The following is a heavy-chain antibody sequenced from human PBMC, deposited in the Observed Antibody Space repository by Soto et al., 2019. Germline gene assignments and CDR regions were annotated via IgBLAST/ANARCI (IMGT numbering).Heavy chain of an antibody. CDR2: TYYRSKWSN. Sequence: SQTLSLTCDISGDTVSRNSAVWNLIRQSPSRGLEWLGRTYYRSKWSNDYAVSVKNRITITPDTSKNQVSLQLKSLTPEDTAVYYCARDSGWTSDGMDLWGHGTTVTVSS. J-gene: IGHJ6*02. CDR1: GDTVSRNSAV. V-gene: IGHV6-1*01. CDR3: ARDSGWTSDGMDL. D-gene: IGHD6-19*01.